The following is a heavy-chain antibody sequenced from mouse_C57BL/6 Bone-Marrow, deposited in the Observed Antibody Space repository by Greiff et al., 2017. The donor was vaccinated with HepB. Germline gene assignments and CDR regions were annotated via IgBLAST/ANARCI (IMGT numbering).Heavy chain of an antibody. J-gene: IGHJ3*01. CDR2: INPSSGYT. V-gene: IGHV1-7*01. CDR3: ARGLRGFAY. Sequence: VQLQQSGAELAKPGASVKLSCKASGYTFTSYWMHWVKQRPGQGLEWIGYINPSSGYTKYNQKFKVKATLTADKSSSTAYMQLSSLTYEDSAVYYCARGLRGFAYWGQGTLVTVSA. CDR1: GYTFTSYW.